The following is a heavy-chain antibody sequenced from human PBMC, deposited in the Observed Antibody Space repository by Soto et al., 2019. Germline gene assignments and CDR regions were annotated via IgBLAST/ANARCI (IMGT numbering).Heavy chain of an antibody. D-gene: IGHD5-12*01. CDR2: IYYSGST. J-gene: IGHJ6*02. Sequence: SETLSLTCTFSGFSISSSICYLGWIRQPPGKGLEWIGSIYYSGSTYYNPSLKSRVTISVDTSKNQFSLKLSSVTAADTAVYYCARLGLGYSGHDPWRPRSEGGMDVWGQGTTVTVSS. CDR3: ARLGLGYSGHDPWRPRSEGGMDV. CDR1: GFSISSSICY. V-gene: IGHV4-39*01.